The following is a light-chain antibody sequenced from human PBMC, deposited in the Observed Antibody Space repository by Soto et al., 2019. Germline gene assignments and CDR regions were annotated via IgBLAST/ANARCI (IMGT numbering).Light chain of an antibody. V-gene: IGKV1-5*01. CDR1: QSIGSW. J-gene: IGKJ1*01. Sequence: DIQMTQSPSTLSASVGDRVTITCRASQSIGSWLAGYQQKPGKAPKLLIYGASSLESGVPSRFSGSGSGTEFTLTISSLQPDDFATYYCQQYNSYAWTFGQGTKVEIK. CDR3: QQYNSYAWT. CDR2: GAS.